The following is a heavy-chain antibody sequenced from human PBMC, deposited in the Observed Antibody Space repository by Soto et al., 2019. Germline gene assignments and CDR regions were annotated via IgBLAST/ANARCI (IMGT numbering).Heavy chain of an antibody. J-gene: IGHJ5*02. CDR1: GYTFTSYA. Sequence: GASVKVSCKASGYTFTSYAMHWVRQAPGQRLEWMGWINAGNGNTKYSQKFQGRVTITRDTSASTAYMELSSLRSEDTAVYYCARGERLRLGELSLYENWFDPWGQGTLVTVS. CDR2: INAGNGNT. D-gene: IGHD3-16*02. V-gene: IGHV1-3*01. CDR3: ARGERLRLGELSLYENWFDP.